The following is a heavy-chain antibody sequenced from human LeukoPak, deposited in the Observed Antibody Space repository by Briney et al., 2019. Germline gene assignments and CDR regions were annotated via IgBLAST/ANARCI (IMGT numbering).Heavy chain of an antibody. CDR3: ARLEYSSSWYKGEYFQH. D-gene: IGHD6-13*01. Sequence: SETLSLTCTVSGGSISSYYWSWIRQPPGKGLEWIGYIYYSGSTNYNPSLKSRVTISVDTSKNQFSPKLSSVTAADTAVYYCARLEYSSSWYKGEYFQHWGQGTLVTISS. CDR1: GGSISSYY. CDR2: IYYSGST. V-gene: IGHV4-59*01. J-gene: IGHJ1*01.